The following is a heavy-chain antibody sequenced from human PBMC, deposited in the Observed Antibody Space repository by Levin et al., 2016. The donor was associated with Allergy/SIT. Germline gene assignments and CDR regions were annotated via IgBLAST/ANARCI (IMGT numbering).Heavy chain of an antibody. J-gene: IGHJ2*01. CDR2: SYPGDSDT. D-gene: IGHD6-13*01. Sequence: GGSLRLSCKGFWIQLYQLLDRLGAPDARERPGVDGGSSYPGDSDTRYSPSFQGQVTISADKSISTAYLQWASLKASDTAMYYCARRRGNSYFDLWGRGTLVTVSS. CDR3: ARRRGNSYFDL. CDR1: IQLYQLL. V-gene: IGHV5-51*01.